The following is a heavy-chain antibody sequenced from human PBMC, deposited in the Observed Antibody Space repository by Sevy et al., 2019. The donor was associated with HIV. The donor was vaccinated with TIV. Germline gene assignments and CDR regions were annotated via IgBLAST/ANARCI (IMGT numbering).Heavy chain of an antibody. CDR1: GGTFRNYA. D-gene: IGHD3-22*01. Sequence: ASVKVSCKASGGTFRNYAISWVRQAPGQGLEWMGGFIPMFDTANYAQKFQGKVTLTADGSTTTAYMELSSLRSDDTAVYYCAGSYFDSSGYSPLYYYGMDVWGQGTTVTVSS. CDR2: FIPMFDTA. V-gene: IGHV1-69*13. J-gene: IGHJ6*02. CDR3: AGSYFDSSGYSPLYYYGMDV.